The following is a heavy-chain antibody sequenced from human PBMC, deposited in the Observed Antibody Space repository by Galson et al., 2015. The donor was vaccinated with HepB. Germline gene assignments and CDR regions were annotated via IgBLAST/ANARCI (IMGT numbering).Heavy chain of an antibody. V-gene: IGHV1-18*01. CDR2: ISAYNGNT. CDR1: GYTFTSYG. Sequence: SVKVSCKASGYTFTSYGISWVRQAPGQGLEWMGWISAYNGNTNYAQKLQGRVTMTTDTSTSTAYMELRSLRSDDTAVYYCARPLMAYGDYWDAFDIWGQGTMVTVSS. CDR3: ARPLMAYGDYWDAFDI. J-gene: IGHJ3*02. D-gene: IGHD4-17*01.